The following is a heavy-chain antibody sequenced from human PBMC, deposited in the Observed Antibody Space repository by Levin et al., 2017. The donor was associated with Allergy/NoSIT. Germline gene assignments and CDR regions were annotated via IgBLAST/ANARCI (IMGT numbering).Heavy chain of an antibody. Sequence: PGGSLRLSCAASGFTFSSYAMSWVRQAPGKGLEWVSAISASGATTYYADSVKGRFTISRDNSNNTLYLQMNSLRAEDTALYYCAKWGLRTKDGSALRLDVWGIGTTVTVSS. V-gene: IGHV3-23*01. CDR1: GFTFSSYA. CDR3: AKWGLRTKDGSALRLDV. CDR2: ISASGATT. D-gene: IGHD3-10*01. J-gene: IGHJ6*04.